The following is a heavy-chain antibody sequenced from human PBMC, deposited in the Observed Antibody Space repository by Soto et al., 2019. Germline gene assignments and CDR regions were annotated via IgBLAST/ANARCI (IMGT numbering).Heavy chain of an antibody. CDR1: GGSISSNSYY. Sequence: SETLSLTCSVSGGSISSNSYYWGWIRQPPGKGLEWIGSIYYSGITYYNPSLKSRVTISVDTSKNQFSLKLTSVTAADTAVYYCARFNWYFDLWGRGTLVTVSS. CDR3: ARFNWYFDL. V-gene: IGHV4-39*01. CDR2: IYYSGIT. J-gene: IGHJ2*01.